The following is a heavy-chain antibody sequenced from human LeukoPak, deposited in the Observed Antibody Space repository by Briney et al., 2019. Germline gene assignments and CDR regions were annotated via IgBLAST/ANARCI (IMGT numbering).Heavy chain of an antibody. J-gene: IGHJ6*02. CDR2: IYYSGST. CDR1: GVSITSYY. Sequence: NPSETLSVTCTVSGVSITSYYWSWIRQPPGKGLEWIGYIYYSGSTNYNPSLKSRVTISVDTSKNQFSLKLSSVTAADTAVYYCARDYDTYYYYGMDVWGQGTTVTVSS. V-gene: IGHV4-59*01. CDR3: ARDYDTYYYYGMDV. D-gene: IGHD5-12*01.